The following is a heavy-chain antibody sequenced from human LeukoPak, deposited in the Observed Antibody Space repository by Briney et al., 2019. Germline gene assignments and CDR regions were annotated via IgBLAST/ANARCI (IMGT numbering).Heavy chain of an antibody. CDR1: GFIFSSCV. CDR2: ISGSGGDT. J-gene: IGHJ4*02. CDR3: ARDVSVWYSTGFAY. D-gene: IGHD6-19*01. Sequence: GGSLRLSCAASGFIFSSCVMSWVRQAPGKGLELVSVISGSGGDTYYADSVKGRFTVSRDNSKNTLFLQMNSLRAEDTAVYFCARDVSVWYSTGFAYWGQGTLVTVSS. V-gene: IGHV3-23*01.